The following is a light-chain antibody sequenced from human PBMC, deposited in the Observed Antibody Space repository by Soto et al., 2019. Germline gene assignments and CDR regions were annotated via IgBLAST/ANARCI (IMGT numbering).Light chain of an antibody. CDR1: SSDVGGYNY. J-gene: IGLJ2*01. CDR3: SSYAGSNNYVV. V-gene: IGLV2-8*01. Sequence: QSVLTQPPSASGSPGQSVTISCTGTSSDVGGYNYVSWYQQHPGKAPKLMIYEVSKRPSGVPDRFSGSKSGNTASLTVSGLQDEDESDYYCSSYAGSNNYVVCGGGTKLTVL. CDR2: EVS.